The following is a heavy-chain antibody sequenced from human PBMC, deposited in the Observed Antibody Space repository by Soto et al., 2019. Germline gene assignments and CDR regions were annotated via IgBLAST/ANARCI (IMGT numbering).Heavy chain of an antibody. CDR1: GFTFSNAW. CDR3: HTPHGRNAFDI. CDR2: IKSIADGGTT. D-gene: IGHD2-8*01. J-gene: IGHJ3*02. V-gene: IGHV3-15*01. Sequence: GGSLRLSCATSGFTFSNAWMAWVRQAPGKGLEWVGRIKSIADGGTTNYAAPVKGRFSISRHDSENTLYLQMNSLRVEDTGIYYCHTPHGRNAFDIWGPGTVVTVPS.